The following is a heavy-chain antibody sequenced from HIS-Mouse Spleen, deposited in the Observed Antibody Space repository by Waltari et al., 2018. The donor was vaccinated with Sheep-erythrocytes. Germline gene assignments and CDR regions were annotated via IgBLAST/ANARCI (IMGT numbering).Heavy chain of an antibody. CDR3: AQTGATTPHFDY. J-gene: IGHJ4*02. V-gene: IGHV1-69*04. CDR1: GGTFSSYA. Sequence: QVQLVQSGAEVKKPGSSVKVSCKASGGTFSSYAISWLRQAPGQGLEWMGRIIPSLGIANYEQKFQGRVTITADKSTSTAYMELSSLRSEDTAVYYCAQTGATTPHFDYWGQGTLVTVSS. CDR2: IIPSLGIA. D-gene: IGHD1-26*01.